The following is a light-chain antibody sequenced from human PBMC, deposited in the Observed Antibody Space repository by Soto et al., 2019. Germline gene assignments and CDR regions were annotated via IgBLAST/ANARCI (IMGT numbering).Light chain of an antibody. CDR3: QQYYSYPPVT. CDR1: QGISSY. V-gene: IGKV1-8*01. CDR2: AAS. Sequence: AIRMTQSPSSLSASTGDRVTITCRASQGISSYLAWYQQKPGKAPKLLIYAASTLQSGVPSRFSGSGSGTDFTLTISCLQSEDFATYYCQQYYSYPPVTLGGGTKVEIK. J-gene: IGKJ4*01.